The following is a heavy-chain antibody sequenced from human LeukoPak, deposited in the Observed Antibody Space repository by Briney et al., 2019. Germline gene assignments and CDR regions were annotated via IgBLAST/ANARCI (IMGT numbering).Heavy chain of an antibody. CDR1: GYTFTGYY. CDR3: ALSVARLGSHFDY. D-gene: IGHD6-19*01. CDR2: INPNSGGT. J-gene: IGHJ4*02. V-gene: IGHV1-2*02. Sequence: ASVKVSCKASGYTFTGYYIHWVRQAPGQGLEWMGWINPNSGGTNYAQKFRGRVTMTRDTSISTAYMELSRLRSDDTAVYYCALSVARLGSHFDYWGQGTLVTVSS.